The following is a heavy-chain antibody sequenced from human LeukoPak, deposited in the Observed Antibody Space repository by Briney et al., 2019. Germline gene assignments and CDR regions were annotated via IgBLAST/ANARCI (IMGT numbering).Heavy chain of an antibody. CDR3: AREDCSSTSCYFDY. V-gene: IGHV3-64*01. D-gene: IGHD2-2*01. J-gene: IGHJ4*02. CDR2: ISSNGGST. Sequence: GGSLRLSCAASGFTFSSYAMHWVRQAPGKGLEYVSAISSNGGSTYYANSVKGRFTISRDDSKNTLYLQMGSLRAEDMAVYYCAREDCSSTSCYFDYWGQGTLVTVSS. CDR1: GFTFSSYA.